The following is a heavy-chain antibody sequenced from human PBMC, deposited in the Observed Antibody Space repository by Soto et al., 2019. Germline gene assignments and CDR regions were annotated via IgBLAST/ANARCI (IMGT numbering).Heavy chain of an antibody. CDR2: ISIGGSTI. D-gene: IGHD6-19*01. J-gene: IGHJ4*02. CDR3: AGGGGWSEY. Sequence: GGSLRLSCVGSGLSLSPSGMNWVRQAPGKGLEWISYISIGGSTIYYADPVKGRFTISRDSAKNSLFLQMNSLRDEDTAVYYCAGGGGWSEYWGQGTRVTSPQ. V-gene: IGHV3-48*02. CDR1: GLSLSPSG.